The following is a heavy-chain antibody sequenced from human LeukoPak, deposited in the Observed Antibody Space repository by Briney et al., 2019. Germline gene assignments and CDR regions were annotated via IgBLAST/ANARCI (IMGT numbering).Heavy chain of an antibody. CDR3: AKDIGELLPLDY. J-gene: IGHJ4*02. D-gene: IGHD1-26*01. V-gene: IGHV3-23*01. CDR1: GFIFSTYA. Sequence: GGSLRLSCAASGFIFSTYAMSWVRQAPGKGLEWVSAISGSGGSTYYADSVKGRFTISRDNSKNTLYLQMNSLRAEDTAVYYCAKDIGELLPLDYWGQGTLVTVSS. CDR2: ISGSGGST.